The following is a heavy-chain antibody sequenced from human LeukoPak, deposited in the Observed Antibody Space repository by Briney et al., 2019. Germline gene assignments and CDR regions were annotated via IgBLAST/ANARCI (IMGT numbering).Heavy chain of an antibody. CDR3: AKAWDTYYYDSSGSTEPHFDY. V-gene: IGHV3-74*01. D-gene: IGHD3-22*01. CDR1: GFTFSSYW. Sequence: TGGSLRLSCAASGFTFSSYWMHWVRQAPGKGLVWVSRINSDGSSTSYADSVKGRFTISRDNSKNTLYLQMNSLRAEDTAVYYCAKAWDTYYYDSSGSTEPHFDYWGQGTLVTVSS. CDR2: INSDGSST. J-gene: IGHJ4*02.